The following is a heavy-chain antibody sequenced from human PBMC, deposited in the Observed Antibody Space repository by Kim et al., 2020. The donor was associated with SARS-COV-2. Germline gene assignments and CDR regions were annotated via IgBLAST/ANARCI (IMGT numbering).Heavy chain of an antibody. CDR3: ARDFSAPYYGSGSTYYYGMDV. V-gene: IGHV3-33*01. Sequence: GGSLRLSCAASGFTFSSYGMHWVRQAPGKGLEWVAVIWYDGSNKYYADSVKGRFTISRDNSKNTLYLQMNSLRAEDTAVYYCARDFSAPYYGSGSTYYYGMDVWGQGTTVTVSS. CDR2: IWYDGSNK. D-gene: IGHD3-10*01. CDR1: GFTFSSYG. J-gene: IGHJ6*02.